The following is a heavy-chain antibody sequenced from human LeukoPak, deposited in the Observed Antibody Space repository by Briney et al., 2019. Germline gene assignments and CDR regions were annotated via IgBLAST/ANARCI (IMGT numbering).Heavy chain of an antibody. J-gene: IGHJ4*02. CDR3: ARGPCYYDSSGYSPFDY. Sequence: ASVKVSCKASGYTFTSYGISWVRQAPGQGLEWMGWISAYNGNTNYAQKLQGRVTMTTDTSTSTAYMELRGLRSDDTAVYYCARGPCYYDSSGYSPFDYWGQGTLVTVSS. V-gene: IGHV1-18*01. CDR1: GYTFTSYG. CDR2: ISAYNGNT. D-gene: IGHD3-22*01.